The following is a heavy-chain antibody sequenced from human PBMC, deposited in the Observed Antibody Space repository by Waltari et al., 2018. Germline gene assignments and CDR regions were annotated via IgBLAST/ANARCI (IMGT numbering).Heavy chain of an antibody. CDR2: INPNSGGT. CDR3: ARDQAGGSSSDWFDP. J-gene: IGHJ5*02. V-gene: IGHV1-2*02. D-gene: IGHD6-6*01. CDR1: GYTFTGYY. Sequence: QVQLVQSGAEVKKPGASVKVSCKASGYTFTGYYMHWVRQAPGQGLEWMGWINPNSGGTNYAQKFQGRVTMTRDTSISTAYMELSRRRSDDTAVYYCARDQAGGSSSDWFDPWGQGTLVTVSS.